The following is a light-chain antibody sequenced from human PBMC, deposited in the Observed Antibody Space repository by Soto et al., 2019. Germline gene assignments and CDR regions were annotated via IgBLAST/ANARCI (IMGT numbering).Light chain of an antibody. CDR2: DAS. CDR3: HQYDTLPRS. V-gene: IGKV1-33*01. Sequence: DIQMTQSPSSLSASVGDRVTITCQASQAITNYLIWYQQKPWKHPNLLINDASNLEAGAPSRFIGSGSGTDFTITITSLQTEVIASYYCHQYDTLPRSVGPGTKVDIK. CDR1: QAITNY. J-gene: IGKJ3*01.